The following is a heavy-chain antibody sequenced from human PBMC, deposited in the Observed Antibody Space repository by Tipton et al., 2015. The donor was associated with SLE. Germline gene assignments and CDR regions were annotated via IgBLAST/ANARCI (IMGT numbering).Heavy chain of an antibody. CDR2: IYYTGTT. V-gene: IGHV4-59*01. J-gene: IGHJ3*02. CDR1: GGSINSYY. CDR3: ARGPLYGLDI. Sequence: PGLVKPSKTLSLTCTVSGGSINSYYWSWVRQPPGKGLQWIGYIYYTGTTNYSPSLKSRVTISVDTSKNQFSLKLSSVTSADTAIYYCARGPLYGLDIWGQGTTVTVSS. D-gene: IGHD3-10*01.